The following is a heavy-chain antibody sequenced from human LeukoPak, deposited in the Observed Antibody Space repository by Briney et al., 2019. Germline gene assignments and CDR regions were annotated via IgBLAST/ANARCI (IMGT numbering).Heavy chain of an antibody. V-gene: IGHV3-7*01. D-gene: IGHD3-22*01. CDR2: IKQDGTET. Sequence: GGSLRLSCAASGFTFSSYWMNWVRQAPGKGLEWVAIIKQDGTETFYVDSVKGRFTISRDNVKNSPYLQMNSLRIEDAAVYYCMGGRGWLPESWGQGTLVTVSS. J-gene: IGHJ4*02. CDR1: GFTFSSYW. CDR3: MGGRGWLPES.